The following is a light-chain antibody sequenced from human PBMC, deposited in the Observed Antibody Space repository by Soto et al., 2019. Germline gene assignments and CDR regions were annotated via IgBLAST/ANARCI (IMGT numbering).Light chain of an antibody. CDR3: QQYGRSST. CDR1: QSVSSSY. Sequence: EIVLTQSPGTLSLSPGERATLSCRASQSVSSSYLAWYQQNPGQAPRLLNYGASSSATVLPDRFSGSGSGTDFTITNSRLEPEDFAVYYFQQYGRSSTFGGGTKVEIK. V-gene: IGKV3-20*01. CDR2: GAS. J-gene: IGKJ4*01.